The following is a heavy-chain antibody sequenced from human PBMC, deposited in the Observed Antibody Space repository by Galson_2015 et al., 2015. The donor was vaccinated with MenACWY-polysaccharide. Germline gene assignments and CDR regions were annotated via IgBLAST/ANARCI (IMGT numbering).Heavy chain of an antibody. CDR2: IWHDGSKK. CDR1: GLTFSDYG. V-gene: IGHV3-33*01. D-gene: IGHD3-16*02. Sequence: SLRLSCAASGLTFSDYGMHWVRQAPGKGPEWVAVIWHDGSKKFYVDSVKGRFTISRDNSKSTLSLQMNSLRAEDTAVYYCARDIASWYFDLWGRGTLVTVSS. J-gene: IGHJ2*01. CDR3: ARDIASWYFDL.